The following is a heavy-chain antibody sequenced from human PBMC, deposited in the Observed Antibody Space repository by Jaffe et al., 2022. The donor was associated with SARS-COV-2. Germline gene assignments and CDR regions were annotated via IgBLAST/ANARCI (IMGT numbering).Heavy chain of an antibody. Sequence: QVQLVESGGGVVQPGRSLRLSCAASGFTFSSYGMHWVRQAPGKGLEWVAVIWYDGSNKYYADSVKGRFTISRDNSKNTLYLQMNSLRAEDTAVYYCARDIRSLITIFGVVTSYGMDVWGQGTTVTVSS. CDR2: IWYDGSNK. CDR1: GFTFSSYG. J-gene: IGHJ6*02. D-gene: IGHD3-3*01. CDR3: ARDIRSLITIFGVVTSYGMDV. V-gene: IGHV3-33*01.